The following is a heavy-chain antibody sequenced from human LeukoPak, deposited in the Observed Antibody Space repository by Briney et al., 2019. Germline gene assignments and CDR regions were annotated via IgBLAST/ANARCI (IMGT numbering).Heavy chain of an antibody. J-gene: IGHJ4*02. CDR3: ASRNSGSYSQLDY. Sequence: SETLSLTCTVSGGSISSGDYYWRWIRQPPGKGLEWIGYIYYSGSTYYHPTLKSRVTISVDTSKNQFSLKLRSVTAADTAVYYCASRNSGSYSQLDYWGQGTLVTVSS. CDR1: GGSISSGDYY. CDR2: IYYSGST. D-gene: IGHD3-10*01. V-gene: IGHV4-30-4*08.